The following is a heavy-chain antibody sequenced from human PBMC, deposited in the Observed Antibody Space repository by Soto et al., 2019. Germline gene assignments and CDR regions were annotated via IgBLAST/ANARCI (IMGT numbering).Heavy chain of an antibody. D-gene: IGHD2-15*01. CDR3: ATLSVSLSGPYGIHV. Sequence: NPSETLSLTCSVSGYSVTSSDYYWAWIRQPPGKGLEWIGSMFYSGLTYYNPSLKSRVTLSVDTSKNQFSVRLNSVTAADTAVYYCATLSVSLSGPYGIHVWGQGTRVTVSS. J-gene: IGHJ6*02. CDR1: GYSVTSSDYY. CDR2: MFYSGLT. V-gene: IGHV4-39*01.